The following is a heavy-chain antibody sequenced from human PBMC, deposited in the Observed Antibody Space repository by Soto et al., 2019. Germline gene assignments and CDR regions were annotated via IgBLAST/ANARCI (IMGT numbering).Heavy chain of an antibody. Sequence: ESGGGLAQPGRSLRLSCVASGFTFDDHGMHWVRQIPGRGLEWVSGISWNSGSIGYAESVKGRFTIFRDNAKNSLYLEMNSLRQEDTALYYCVRDTSSGWHLKDHWGQGVQVSFSS. V-gene: IGHV3-9*01. CDR1: GFTFDDHG. CDR3: VRDTSSGWHLKDH. D-gene: IGHD3-9*01. J-gene: IGHJ4*02. CDR2: ISWNSGSI.